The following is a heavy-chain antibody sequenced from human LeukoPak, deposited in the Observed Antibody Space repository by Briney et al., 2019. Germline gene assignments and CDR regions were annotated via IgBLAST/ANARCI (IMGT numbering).Heavy chain of an antibody. Sequence: GRSLRLSCAASGFTFSRYAMHWVRQAPGKGLEWVALLSYDGGGQYYADSVKGRFTISRDISKDTVYLQTSSLRVEDTAVYYCARDGSYYYDSSGYGNSYYFDYWGQGTLVTVSS. V-gene: IGHV3-30-3*01. D-gene: IGHD3-22*01. CDR2: LSYDGGGQ. J-gene: IGHJ4*02. CDR1: GFTFSRYA. CDR3: ARDGSYYYDSSGYGNSYYFDY.